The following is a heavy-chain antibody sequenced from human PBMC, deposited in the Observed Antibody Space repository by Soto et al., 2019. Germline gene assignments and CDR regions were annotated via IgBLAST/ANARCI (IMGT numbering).Heavy chain of an antibody. CDR2: ISAHNGNT. V-gene: IGHV1-18*01. Sequence: QVHLLQSGAEVKKPGASVKVSCKGSGYTFTSYGITWVRQAPGQGLEWMGLISAHNGNTNYAQKLKGRVTVTTDTSTSTAYMELRSLRSYDTAVYYCARWRYGDYWGQGTLVIGSS. CDR1: GYTFTSYG. D-gene: IGHD1-1*01. CDR3: ARWRYGDY. J-gene: IGHJ4*02.